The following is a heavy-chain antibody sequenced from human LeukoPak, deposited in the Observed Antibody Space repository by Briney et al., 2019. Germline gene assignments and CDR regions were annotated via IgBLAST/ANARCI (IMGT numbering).Heavy chain of an antibody. CDR1: GFTFSSYA. J-gene: IGHJ5*02. CDR3: ARERRLYCTNGVCYWFDP. D-gene: IGHD2-8*01. CDR2: ISYDGSNK. V-gene: IGHV3-30-3*01. Sequence: PGGSLRLSCAASGFTFSSYAMHWVRQAPGKGLEWVAVISYDGSNKYYADSVKGRFTISRDNSKNTLYLQMSSLRAEDTAVYYCARERRLYCTNGVCYWFDPWGQGTLVTVSS.